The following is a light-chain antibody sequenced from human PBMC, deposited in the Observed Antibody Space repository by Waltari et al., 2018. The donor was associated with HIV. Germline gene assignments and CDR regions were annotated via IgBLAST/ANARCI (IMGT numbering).Light chain of an antibody. Sequence: EIVLTQSPATLSLSPGERATLSCRASRSVSICLAWFQHKPGQAPRLLIYDASTRAPGIPARFSGSGSGTDFTLTISRLEPEDSAVYYCQQRSNWPPFTFGQGTKLEIK. CDR3: QQRSNWPPFT. CDR2: DAS. V-gene: IGKV3-11*01. J-gene: IGKJ2*01. CDR1: RSVSIC.